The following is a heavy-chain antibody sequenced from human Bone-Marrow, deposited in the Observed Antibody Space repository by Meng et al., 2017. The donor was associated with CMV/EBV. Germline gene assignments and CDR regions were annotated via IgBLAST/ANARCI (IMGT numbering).Heavy chain of an antibody. CDR2: MNPNSGNT. CDR3: ARTMRIRHMVLRFFPRGYYGMDV. CDR1: GGTFSSYV. Sequence: ASVKVSCKTSGGTFSSYVISWVRRAPGQGLEWMGWMNPNSGNTGYAQKFQGRVTITRNTSISTAYMELSSLRSEDTAVYYCARTMRIRHMVLRFFPRGYYGMDVWGQGNTVPVSS. V-gene: IGHV1-8*01. J-gene: IGHJ6*02. D-gene: IGHD3-3*01.